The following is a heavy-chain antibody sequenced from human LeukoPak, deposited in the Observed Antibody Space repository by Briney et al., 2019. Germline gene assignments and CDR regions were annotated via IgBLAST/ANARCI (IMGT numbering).Heavy chain of an antibody. CDR2: MNLDSGNT. CDR3: ARGSDYYYYYYMDV. J-gene: IGHJ6*03. Sequence: ASVKVSCKASGYTFTSYDINWVRLATGQGIEWMGWMNLDSGNTGYAQKFQGRVTMTRNTSISTAYMELSSLRSEDTAVYYCARGSDYYYYYYMDVWGKGTTVTVSS. V-gene: IGHV1-8*01. CDR1: GYTFTSYD.